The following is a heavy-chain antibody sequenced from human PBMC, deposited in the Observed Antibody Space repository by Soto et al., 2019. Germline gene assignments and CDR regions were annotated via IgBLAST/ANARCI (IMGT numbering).Heavy chain of an antibody. J-gene: IGHJ4*02. CDR2: IKSKTDGGTT. Sequence: GGSLRLSCAASGFTFSNAWMNWVRQAPGKGLEWVGRIKSKTDGGTTDYAAPVKGRFTISRDDSKNTLYLQMNSLKTEDTAVYYCTAESSSGPNFFFDYWGQGTLVTVSS. CDR1: GFTFSNAW. D-gene: IGHD6-19*01. V-gene: IGHV3-15*07. CDR3: TAESSSGPNFFFDY.